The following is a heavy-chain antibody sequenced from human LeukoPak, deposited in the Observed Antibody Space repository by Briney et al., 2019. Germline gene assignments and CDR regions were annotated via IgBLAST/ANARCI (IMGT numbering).Heavy chain of an antibody. D-gene: IGHD3-22*01. CDR3: ARVAGYYYDSSGYRQDAFDI. V-gene: IGHV3-11*01. CDR1: GFTFSDYY. J-gene: IGHJ3*02. Sequence: GGSLRLSCAASGFTFSDYYMSWIRQAPGKGLEWVSYISSSGSTIYYADSVKGRFTISRDNAKNSLYLQMNSLRAEDTAVYYCARVAGYYYDSSGYRQDAFDIWGQGTMVIVSS. CDR2: ISSSGSTI.